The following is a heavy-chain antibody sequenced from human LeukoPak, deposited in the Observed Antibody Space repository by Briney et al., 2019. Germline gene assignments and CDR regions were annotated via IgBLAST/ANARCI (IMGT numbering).Heavy chain of an antibody. J-gene: IGHJ4*02. V-gene: IGHV3-30*02. Sequence: GGSLRLSCAASGFTFSSYGMHWVRQAPGKGLEWVAFIRYDGSNKYYADSVKGRFTISRDNSKNTLYLQMNSLRAEDTAVYYCASGKLGYCSGGSCWTDYWGQGTLVTVSS. CDR1: GFTFSSYG. D-gene: IGHD2-15*01. CDR3: ASGKLGYCSGGSCWTDY. CDR2: IRYDGSNK.